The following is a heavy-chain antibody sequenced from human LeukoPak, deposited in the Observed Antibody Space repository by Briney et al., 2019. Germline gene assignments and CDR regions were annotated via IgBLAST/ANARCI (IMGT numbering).Heavy chain of an antibody. J-gene: IGHJ4*02. V-gene: IGHV3-23*01. CDR1: GFTFSSYA. D-gene: IGHD6-6*01. CDR3: AKGSSMTIAARLNY. CDR2: ISESGVTT. Sequence: PGGSLRLSCAASGFTFSSYAMSWVRQAPGKGLEWVSAISESGVTTYYADSVKGRFTISRDNSKNTLYLQVNSPRAEDTAVYYCAKGSSMTIAARLNYWGQGTLVTVSS.